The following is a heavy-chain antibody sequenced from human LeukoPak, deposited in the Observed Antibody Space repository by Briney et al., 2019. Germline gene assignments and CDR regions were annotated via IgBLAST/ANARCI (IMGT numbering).Heavy chain of an antibody. Sequence: ASVKVSCKASGYTFTGYYTHWVRQAPGQGLEWMGWISAYNGNTNYAQKLQGRVTMTTDTSTSTAYMELRSLRSDDTAVYYCARSYSSRNNWFDPWGQGTLVTVSS. CDR3: ARSYSSRNNWFDP. CDR1: GYTFTGYY. D-gene: IGHD6-13*01. J-gene: IGHJ5*02. V-gene: IGHV1-18*04. CDR2: ISAYNGNT.